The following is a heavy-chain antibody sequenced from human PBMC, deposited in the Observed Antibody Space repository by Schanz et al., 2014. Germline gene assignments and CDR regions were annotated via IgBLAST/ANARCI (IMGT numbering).Heavy chain of an antibody. J-gene: IGHJ6*02. CDR2: ISGSGGST. Sequence: EVQLLESGGGLVRPGGSLRLSCAASGFTFSSYAMSWVRQAPGKGLEWVSAISGSGGSTYYADSVKGRYTISRGKSKNTQYLQMNSVRAEDTAVYYYARDFDDRRGYGSGYCLGDWMDVWGQGTTVTVSS. CDR3: ARDFDDRRGYGSGYCLGDWMDV. D-gene: IGHD3-10*01. CDR1: GFTFSSYA. V-gene: IGHV3-23*01.